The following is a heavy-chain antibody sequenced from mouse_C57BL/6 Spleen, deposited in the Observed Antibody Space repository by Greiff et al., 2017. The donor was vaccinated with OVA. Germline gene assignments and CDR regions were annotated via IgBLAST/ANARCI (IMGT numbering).Heavy chain of an antibody. CDR1: GFSLTSYG. V-gene: IGHV2-5*01. D-gene: IGHD2-4*01. CDR3: AKNYDYDDLLFAY. CDR2: IWRGGST. Sequence: VQLQESGPGLVQPSQSLSITCTVSGFSLTSYGVHWVRQSPGKGLEWLGVIWRGGSTDYNAAFMSRLSITKDNSKSQVFFKMNSLQADDTAIYYCAKNYDYDDLLFAYWGQGTLVTVSA. J-gene: IGHJ3*01.